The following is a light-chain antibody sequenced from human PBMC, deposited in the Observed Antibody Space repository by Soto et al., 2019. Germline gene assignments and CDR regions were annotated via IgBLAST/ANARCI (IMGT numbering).Light chain of an antibody. CDR1: QTVSSNY. CDR2: AAS. Sequence: EIVLTQSLGTLSVSPGERATLSCRASQTVSSNYLAWYQHKPGQAPRFLIYAASSRATGIPDRFSGSGSGTDFTLTISRLEPEDFAVYYCQQYGISPRTFGQGTKVEI. J-gene: IGKJ1*01. V-gene: IGKV3-20*01. CDR3: QQYGISPRT.